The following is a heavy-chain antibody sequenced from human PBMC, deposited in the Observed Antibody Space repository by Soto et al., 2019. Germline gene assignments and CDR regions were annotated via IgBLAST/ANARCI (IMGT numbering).Heavy chain of an antibody. Sequence: PGGSLRLSCAASGFTFSSYGMHWVRQAPGKGLEWVAVIWYDGSNKYYADSVKGRFTISRDNSKNTLYLQMNSLRAEDTAVYYCARDAGYGVFDYWGQGTLVTVSS. D-gene: IGHD2-8*01. J-gene: IGHJ4*02. CDR3: ARDAGYGVFDY. CDR2: IWYDGSNK. V-gene: IGHV3-33*01. CDR1: GFTFSSYG.